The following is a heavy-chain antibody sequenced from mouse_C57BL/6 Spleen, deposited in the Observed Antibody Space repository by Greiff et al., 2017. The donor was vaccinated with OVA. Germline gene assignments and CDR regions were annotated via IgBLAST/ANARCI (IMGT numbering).Heavy chain of an antibody. CDR1: GYTFTSYT. V-gene: IGHV1-4*01. CDR3: ARDDSSTWFAY. D-gene: IGHD2-4*01. CDR2: INPSSGYT. J-gene: IGHJ3*01. Sequence: QVQLKESGAELARPGASVKMSCKASGYTFTSYTMHWVKQRPGQGLEWIGYINPSSGYTKYNQKFKDKATLTADKSSSTAYMQLSSLTSEDSAVYYCARDDSSTWFAYWGQGTLVTVSA.